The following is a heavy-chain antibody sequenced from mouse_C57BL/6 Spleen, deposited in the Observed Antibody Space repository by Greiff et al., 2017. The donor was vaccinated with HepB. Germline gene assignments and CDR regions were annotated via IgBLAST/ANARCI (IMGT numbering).Heavy chain of an antibody. D-gene: IGHD2-5*01. CDR2: WNNENY. J-gene: IGHJ4*01. Sequence: QVTLKECGPGILQPSQTLSLACTFSGFSLSTSGMGLSWLRKPSGKALEWLASIWNNENYYNPSLKSRLTISKEPSNYQVFLKLTSVDTADSATYDGDWREAYYSNHSYYAMDYWGQGTSVTVSS. V-gene: IGHV8-2*01. CDR3: WREAYYSNHSYYAMDY. CDR1: FSLSTSGMGL.